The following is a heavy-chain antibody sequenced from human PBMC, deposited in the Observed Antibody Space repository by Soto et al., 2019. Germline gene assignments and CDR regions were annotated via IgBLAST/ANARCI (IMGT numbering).Heavy chain of an antibody. D-gene: IGHD1-1*01. CDR3: WRHDKTALPPLDS. Sequence: QVHLVQSGAELKSPGSAVKVSCKVSGAGDTFSNYGLNWMRQAPGQGLEWMGGTIPAFGTANYAQKFQGRVTITADTSTPTAYMELRSLRSDDTAVYYCWRHDKTALPPLDSWGQGTLVSVSS. CDR1: GAGDTFSNYG. V-gene: IGHV1-69*06. J-gene: IGHJ4*02. CDR2: TIPAFGTA.